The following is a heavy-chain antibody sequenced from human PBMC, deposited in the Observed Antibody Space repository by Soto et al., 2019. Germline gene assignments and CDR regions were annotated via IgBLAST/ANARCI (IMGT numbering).Heavy chain of an antibody. CDR2: ISYDGTNK. CDR3: ARDAQDTLLTAFIMGHFDY. Sequence: QVQLVESGGGVVQPGRSLRLSCAASGFTFSHYAMYWVRQAPGKGLEWVAFISYDGTNKHYADSVKGRFTISRDNSKNPLYLQMNSLRAEDTAVYYCARDAQDTLLTAFIMGHFDYWGQGTLVTVSS. J-gene: IGHJ4*02. V-gene: IGHV3-30-3*01. D-gene: IGHD3-9*01. CDR1: GFTFSHYA.